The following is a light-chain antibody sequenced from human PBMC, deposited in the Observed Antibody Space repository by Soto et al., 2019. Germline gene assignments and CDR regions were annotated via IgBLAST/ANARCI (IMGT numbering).Light chain of an antibody. CDR2: DAS. CDR3: QQYYTNVA. Sequence: DIQMTQSPSTLSASVGDRVTITCRASQSISSWLAWYQQKPGKAPKLLIYDASSLESGVPSRFSGSGSGTEFTLTISSLQAEDVAVYYCQQYYTNVAFGQGTRLEIK. V-gene: IGKV1-5*01. CDR1: QSISSW. J-gene: IGKJ5*01.